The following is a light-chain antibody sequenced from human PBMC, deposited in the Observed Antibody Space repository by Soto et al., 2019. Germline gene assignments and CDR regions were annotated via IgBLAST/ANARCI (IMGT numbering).Light chain of an antibody. CDR3: CSYAGSNTGV. CDR2: EVT. V-gene: IGLV2-23*02. CDR1: SSDVGSYNL. J-gene: IGLJ3*02. Sequence: QSVLTQPASVSGSPGQSITISCTGTSSDVGSYNLVSWYQQHPGKAPKLMISEVTKRPSGVSNRFSGSKSGNTASLTISGLQAEDESDYYCCSYAGSNTGVFGGGTKVTVL.